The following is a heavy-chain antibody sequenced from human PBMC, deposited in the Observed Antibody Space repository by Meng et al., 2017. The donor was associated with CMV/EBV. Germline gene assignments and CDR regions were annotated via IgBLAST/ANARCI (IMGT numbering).Heavy chain of an antibody. Sequence: GESLKTPCAASGFTFTSYSMNWVRQAPGKGLEWVSSISSSSSYIYYADSVKGRFTISRDNAKNSLYLQMNSRRAEDTAVYYCARWTERGYWGQGTLVTVSS. CDR2: ISSSSSYI. D-gene: IGHD3/OR15-3a*01. V-gene: IGHV3-21*01. J-gene: IGHJ4*02. CDR1: GFTFTSYS. CDR3: ARWTERGY.